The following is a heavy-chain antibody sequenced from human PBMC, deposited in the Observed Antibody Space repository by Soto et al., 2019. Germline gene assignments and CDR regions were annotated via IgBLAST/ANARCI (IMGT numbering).Heavy chain of an antibody. V-gene: IGHV1-18*01. CDR2: ISAYNGNT. D-gene: IGHD5-18*01. CDR1: GYTFTSYG. CDR3: ARSLLVGYGLEGESD. J-gene: IGHJ4*02. Sequence: QVQLVQSGAEVKKPGASVNVSCKASGYTFTSYGISWVRQAPGQGLEWMGWISAYNGNTNYAHKIQGRVTMTTDTSKSTAYMELRSLRSDDTAVYYCARSLLVGYGLEGESDWGQGTLVTVSS.